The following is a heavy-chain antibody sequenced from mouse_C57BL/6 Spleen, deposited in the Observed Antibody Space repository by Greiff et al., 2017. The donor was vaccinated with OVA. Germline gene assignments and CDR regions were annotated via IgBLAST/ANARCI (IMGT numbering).Heavy chain of an antibody. V-gene: IGHV3-8*01. CDR2: ISYSGST. CDR3: ARSDYYGSSGYYAMDY. J-gene: IGHJ4*01. D-gene: IGHD1-1*01. Sequence: EVKLMESGPGLAKPSQTLSLTCSVTGYSITSDYWNWIRKFPGNKLEYMGYISYSGSTYYNPSLKSRISITRDTSKNQYYLQLNSVTTEDTATYYCARSDYYGSSGYYAMDYWGQGTSVTVSS. CDR1: GYSITSDY.